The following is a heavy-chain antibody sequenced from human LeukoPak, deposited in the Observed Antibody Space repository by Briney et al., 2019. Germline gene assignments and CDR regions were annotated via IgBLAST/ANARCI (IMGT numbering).Heavy chain of an antibody. CDR2: INHSGNT. CDR3: ARAGDYYVSGSYLGY. Sequence: SGTLSLTCGVTGGAIRSNNWWSWVRQPPGKGLEWIGEINHSGNTNYNPSLKSRVTISVDTSKNQFSLTLSSVTAADAAVYYCARAGDYYVSGSYLGYWGQGTLVTVSS. J-gene: IGHJ4*02. CDR1: GGAIRSNNW. V-gene: IGHV4-4*02. D-gene: IGHD3-10*01.